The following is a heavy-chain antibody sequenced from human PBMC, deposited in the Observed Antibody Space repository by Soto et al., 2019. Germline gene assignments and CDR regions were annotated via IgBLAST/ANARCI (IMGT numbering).Heavy chain of an antibody. CDR3: AKDKNDDDFWSGYYYYYYYMDV. Sequence: EVQLLESGGGLVQPGGSLRLSCAASGFTFSSYAMSWFRQAPGKGLEWVSAISGSGGSTYYADAVKGRFNISRDNSKNTLYLQMNSVRAEDTAVYYCAKDKNDDDFWSGYYYYYYYMDVWGRGTTVTVFS. D-gene: IGHD3-3*01. J-gene: IGHJ6*03. CDR1: GFTFSSYA. V-gene: IGHV3-23*01. CDR2: ISGSGGST.